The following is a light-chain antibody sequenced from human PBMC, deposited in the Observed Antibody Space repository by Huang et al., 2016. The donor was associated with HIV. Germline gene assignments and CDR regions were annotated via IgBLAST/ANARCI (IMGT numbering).Light chain of an antibody. J-gene: IGKJ4*01. V-gene: IGKV2-30*02. Sequence: DVVMTQSPLSLPVTLGQPASISCRSSQSLVHSDGNTYWNWFHQRPGQSPRLLIYKGSNRDSGVPDRFSGSGSGTDFTLKISRVEAEDVGVYYCMQGTHWPLTFGGGTKVEIK. CDR3: MQGTHWPLT. CDR1: QSLVHSDGNTY. CDR2: KGS.